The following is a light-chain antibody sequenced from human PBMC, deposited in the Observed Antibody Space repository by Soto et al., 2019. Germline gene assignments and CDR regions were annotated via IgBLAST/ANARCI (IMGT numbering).Light chain of an antibody. V-gene: IGKV3-20*01. Sequence: ETVLTQSPATLSLSPGESVTLSCRASQSVCSGCLAWYQQKPSQSPRLLMYGASSRATGIPDRFSGSGSGTDFTLTISRLEPEDFAVYYCQHYGTTPWTFGPGTKVGIK. CDR3: QHYGTTPWT. CDR1: QSVCSGC. J-gene: IGKJ1*01. CDR2: GAS.